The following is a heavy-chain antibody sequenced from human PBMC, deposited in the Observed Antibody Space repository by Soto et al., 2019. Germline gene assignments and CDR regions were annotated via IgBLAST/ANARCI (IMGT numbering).Heavy chain of an antibody. CDR2: IYSAGTT. D-gene: IGHD1-1*01. CDR3: AANWRWAYEGLFDL. V-gene: IGHV4-4*07. CDR1: GGPISGYY. J-gene: IGHJ3*01. Sequence: QVQLRESGPGLVKPSETLSLTCNVSGGPISGYYWNWVRQPAGKGLEWIGRIYSAGTTDLNPSLKSRVIMSVDTSSNQFSLKLLSVTAADTAVYYCAANWRWAYEGLFDLWGQGTTVTVSS.